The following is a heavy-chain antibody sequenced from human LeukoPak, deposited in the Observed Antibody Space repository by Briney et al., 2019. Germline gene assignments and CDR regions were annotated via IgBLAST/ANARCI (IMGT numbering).Heavy chain of an antibody. V-gene: IGHV3-21*04. Sequence: GGSLRLSCAASGFTFSNYAMNWVRQAPGKGLEWVSSISGSSTDIYYADSVKGRFTISRDNAKNSLYLQINSLRAEDTAVYYCARGGIAVAPSTRRLEDRDNWFDPWGQGTLVTVSS. CDR3: ARGGIAVAPSTRRLEDRDNWFDP. CDR1: GFTFSNYA. J-gene: IGHJ5*02. D-gene: IGHD6-19*01. CDR2: ISGSSTDI.